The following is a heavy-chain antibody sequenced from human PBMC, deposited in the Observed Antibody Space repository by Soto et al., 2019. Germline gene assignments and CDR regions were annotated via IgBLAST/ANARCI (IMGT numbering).Heavy chain of an antibody. CDR2: IRNEGAGGGT. CDR1: GFSVSSKY. Sequence: EVQLVESGGDLVQPGGSLRLSCVVSGFSVSSKYMSWVRQAPGKGLEWVSLIRNEGAGGGTYYADSVQGRFHIPRDKSENTLFLQKTSLRAEDTAVYYCARDDIGCRGGRCYGVPKDVWGKGTTVTVSS. V-gene: IGHV3-66*01. CDR3: ARDDIGCRGGRCYGVPKDV. D-gene: IGHD2-15*01. J-gene: IGHJ6*04.